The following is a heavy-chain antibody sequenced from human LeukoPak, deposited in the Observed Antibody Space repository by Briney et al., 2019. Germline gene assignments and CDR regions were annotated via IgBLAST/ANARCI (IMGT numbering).Heavy chain of an antibody. Sequence: PAGGSLRLSCTASGLTFSNYAMSWVRQAPGKGLEWVSAISSGGGSSYYADSVKGRSTISRDNSGNTLYLQLNSLRVEDTAVYYCAKTSGGNYWGQGTLVTVPS. CDR1: GLTFSNYA. CDR3: AKTSGGNY. CDR2: ISSGGGSS. V-gene: IGHV3-23*01. D-gene: IGHD2-15*01. J-gene: IGHJ4*02.